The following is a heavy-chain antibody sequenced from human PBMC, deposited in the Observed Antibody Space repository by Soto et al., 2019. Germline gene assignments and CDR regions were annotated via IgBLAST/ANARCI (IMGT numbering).Heavy chain of an antibody. V-gene: IGHV4-4*02. D-gene: IGHD3-10*01. CDR3: ARGQGTRENWFDP. CDR2: IYHSGST. Sequence: SETLSLTCAVSGGSISSSNWWSWVRQPPGKGLEWIGEIYHSGSTNYNPSLKSRVTISVGKSKNQFSLKLSSVTAADTAVYYCARGQGTRENWFDPWGQGTLVTVSS. J-gene: IGHJ5*02. CDR1: GGSISSSNW.